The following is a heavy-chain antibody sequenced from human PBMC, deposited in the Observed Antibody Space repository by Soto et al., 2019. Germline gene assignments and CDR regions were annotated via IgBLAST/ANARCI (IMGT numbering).Heavy chain of an antibody. CDR2: IHYSGTT. J-gene: IGHJ4*02. V-gene: IGHV4-59*01. CDR3: ARYNSYAIDY. CDR1: GGSISNYY. D-gene: IGHD1-1*01. Sequence: SETLSLTCTVSGGSISNYYWTWIRQPPGKGLEWIANIHYSGTTNYNPSLASRVLVSVDTSKNQFSLKLTSVTAADRAIYYCARYNSYAIDYWGRGTLVTVYS.